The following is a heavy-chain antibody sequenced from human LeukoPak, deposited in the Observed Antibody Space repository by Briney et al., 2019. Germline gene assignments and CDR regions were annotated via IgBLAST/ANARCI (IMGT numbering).Heavy chain of an antibody. V-gene: IGHV4-39*01. CDR1: GGSISSSSFY. CDR2: IYYSGST. CDR3: AWGGGGYHYA. Sequence: SETLSITCTVSGGSISSSSFYWGWIRQPPGKGLEWIGSIYYSGSTYYNPSLKSRVTISVDTSKNQFSLKLSSVTAADTAVYYCAWGGGGYHYAWGQGTLVTVSS. D-gene: IGHD3-22*01. J-gene: IGHJ5*02.